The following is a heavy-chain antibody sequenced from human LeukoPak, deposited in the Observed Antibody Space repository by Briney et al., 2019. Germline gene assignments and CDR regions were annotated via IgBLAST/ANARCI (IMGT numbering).Heavy chain of an antibody. Sequence: SETLSLTCAVYGGSFSGYYRSWIRQPPGKGLEWIGEINHSGSTNYNPSLKSRVTISVDTSKNQFSLKLSSVTAADTAVYYCARGLPYGSGSYFAPYYMDVWGKGTTVTVSS. D-gene: IGHD3-10*01. CDR3: ARGLPYGSGSYFAPYYMDV. CDR2: INHSGST. CDR1: GGSFSGYY. J-gene: IGHJ6*03. V-gene: IGHV4-34*01.